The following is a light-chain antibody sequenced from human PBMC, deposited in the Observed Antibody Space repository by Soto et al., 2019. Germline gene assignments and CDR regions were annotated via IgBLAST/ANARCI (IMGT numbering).Light chain of an antibody. V-gene: IGKV1-39*01. J-gene: IGKJ1*01. CDR3: QQNYSATWT. Sequence: DIQMTQSPSSLSASVRDRLTITCRASQGINTYLNWYQQKPGKAPKLLIYAASTLQSGVPSRFSGSGSETDFTLTISSLQPEDFATYSCQQNYSATWTFGQGTKVEIK. CDR2: AAS. CDR1: QGINTY.